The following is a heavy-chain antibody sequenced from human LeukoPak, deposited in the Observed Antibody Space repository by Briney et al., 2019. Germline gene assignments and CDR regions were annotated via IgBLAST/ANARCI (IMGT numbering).Heavy chain of an antibody. CDR3: AREKEESSSWGINWFDP. V-gene: IGHV3-20*04. J-gene: IGHJ5*02. D-gene: IGHD6-13*01. CDR1: GFTFATYA. Sequence: PGGSLRLSCAASGFTFATYAMSWVRQAPGEGLEWVSGINWNGGSTGYADSVKGRFTISRDDAKNSLYLQMNSLRAEDTALYYCAREKEESSSWGINWFDPWGQGTLVTVSS. CDR2: INWNGGST.